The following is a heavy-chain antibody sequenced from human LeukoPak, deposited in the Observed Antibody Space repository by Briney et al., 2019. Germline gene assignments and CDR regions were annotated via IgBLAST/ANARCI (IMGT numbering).Heavy chain of an antibody. CDR1: GFTFSNYG. D-gene: IGHD3-10*01. J-gene: IGHJ4*02. CDR2: IRYDGSIK. V-gene: IGHV3-30*02. CDR3: AKEQSRWFGKLAFDS. Sequence: GGSLRLSCAASGFTFSNYGMHWVRRAPGKGLEWVAFIRYDGSIKYYADSVKGRFTISRDKSKNTVFMLMNSLRPEDTAVYYCAKEQSRWFGKLAFDSWGQGTLVTVSS.